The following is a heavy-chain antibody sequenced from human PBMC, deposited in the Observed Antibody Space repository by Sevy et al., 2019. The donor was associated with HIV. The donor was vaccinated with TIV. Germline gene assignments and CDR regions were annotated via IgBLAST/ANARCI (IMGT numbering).Heavy chain of an antibody. CDR3: ARGQGSSSSPYYFDY. CDR2: ISYDGSNK. V-gene: IGHV3-30*03. CDR1: GFTFSSYS. J-gene: IGHJ4*02. D-gene: IGHD6-6*01. Sequence: GGSLRLSCAASGFTFSSYSMNWVRQAPGKGLEWVAVISYDGSNKYYADSVKGRFTISRDNSKNTLYLQMNSLRAEDTAVYYCARGQGSSSSPYYFDYWGQGTLVTVSS.